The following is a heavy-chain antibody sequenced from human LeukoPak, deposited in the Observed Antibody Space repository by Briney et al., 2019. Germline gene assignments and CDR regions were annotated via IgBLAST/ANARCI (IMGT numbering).Heavy chain of an antibody. CDR3: ATPNYYGSGSYYRAFDY. D-gene: IGHD3-10*01. V-gene: IGHV1-24*01. CDR2: FDPEDGET. Sequence: ASVKVSCKGSGYTLTELSMHWVRQAPGKGLEWMGGFDPEDGETIYAQKFQGRVTMTEDTSTDTAYMELSSLRSEDTAVYYCATPNYYGSGSYYRAFDYWGQGTLVTVSS. J-gene: IGHJ4*02. CDR1: GYTLTELS.